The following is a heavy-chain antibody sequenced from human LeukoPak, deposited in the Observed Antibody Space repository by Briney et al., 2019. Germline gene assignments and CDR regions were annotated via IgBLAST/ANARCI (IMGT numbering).Heavy chain of an antibody. CDR3: ARASGGDYGRGAFDI. Sequence: XXIXSSXXXWGWIRQPPGKGLXGIGSIYYSGSTYYNPSLKSRVTISVDTSKNQFSLKLSSVTAADTAVYYCARASGGDYGRGAFDIWGQGTMVTVSS. J-gene: IGHJ3*02. V-gene: IGHV4-39*01. CDR2: IYYSGST. D-gene: IGHD4-17*01. CDR1: XXIXSSXXX.